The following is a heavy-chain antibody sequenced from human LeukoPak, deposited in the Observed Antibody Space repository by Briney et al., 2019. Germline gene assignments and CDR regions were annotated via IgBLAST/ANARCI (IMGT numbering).Heavy chain of an antibody. CDR2: IYYSGST. V-gene: IGHV4-61*08. CDR3: ARQLVRGRYYYYGMDV. J-gene: IGHJ6*02. D-gene: IGHD6-13*01. Sequence: SETLSLTCAVSGGSISSGGYYWSWIRQPPGKGLEWIGYIYYSGSTNYNPSLKSRVTISVDTSKNQFSLKLSSVTAADTAVYYCARQLVRGRYYYYGMDVWGQGTTVTVSS. CDR1: GGSISSGGYY.